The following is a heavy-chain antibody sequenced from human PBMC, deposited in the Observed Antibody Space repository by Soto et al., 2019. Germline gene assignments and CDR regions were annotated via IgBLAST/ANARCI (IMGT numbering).Heavy chain of an antibody. CDR1: GFVFRNYA. J-gene: IGHJ4*02. D-gene: IGHD3-16*01. V-gene: IGHV3-30-3*01. CDR3: AREDYGRYYFDF. CDR2: TSYDGSNK. Sequence: PGGSLRLSCAASGFVFRNYAMHWVRQAPGKGLEWVAVTSYDGSNKDYADSVKGRFTISRDNSKNTLFLQMNSLRAEDTAVYFCAREDYGRYYFDFWGQGTLVTVSS.